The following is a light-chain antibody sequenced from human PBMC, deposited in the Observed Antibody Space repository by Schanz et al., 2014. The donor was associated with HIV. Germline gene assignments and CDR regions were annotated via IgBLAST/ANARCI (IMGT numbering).Light chain of an antibody. J-gene: IGLJ1*01. V-gene: IGLV2-23*02. Sequence: QSALTQPASVSRSPGQSITISCTGTSSDVGNYLLVSWYQQHPGKAPKLMIYEVSKRPSGVPDRFSGSKSGNTASLTVSGLQAEDEADYYCCSYAGSTTFYVFATGTKLTVL. CDR3: CSYAGSTTFYV. CDR1: SSDVGNYLL. CDR2: EVS.